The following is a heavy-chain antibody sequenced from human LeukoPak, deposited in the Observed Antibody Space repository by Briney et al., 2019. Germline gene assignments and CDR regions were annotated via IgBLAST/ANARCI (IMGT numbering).Heavy chain of an antibody. V-gene: IGHV3-30*02. Sequence: AGGSLRLSCAASGFTFSTYGMHWVRQAPGKGLEWVAFIRDDGSNKYYADSVKGRFTISRDNSKNTLYLQMDTLRAEDTAVYYCARVGKNGWDSDHWGQGTLVTVSS. CDR2: IRDDGSNK. D-gene: IGHD6-19*01. J-gene: IGHJ4*02. CDR3: ARVGKNGWDSDH. CDR1: GFTFSTYG.